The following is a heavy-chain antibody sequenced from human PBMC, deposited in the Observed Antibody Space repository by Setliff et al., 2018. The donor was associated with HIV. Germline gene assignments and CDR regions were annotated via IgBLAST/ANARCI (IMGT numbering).Heavy chain of an antibody. CDR2: IIPVFATA. J-gene: IGHJ4*02. Sequence: ASVKVSCKVSDVTPSNYALNWVRQAPGQGLEWMGAIIPVFATANYAQKFQGRVTITADESTLTAYMELSSLTTEDTAVYFCARGTGSYSYFDSWGLGTLVTVSS. CDR1: DVTPSNYA. D-gene: IGHD1-26*01. V-gene: IGHV1-69*13. CDR3: ARGTGSYSYFDS.